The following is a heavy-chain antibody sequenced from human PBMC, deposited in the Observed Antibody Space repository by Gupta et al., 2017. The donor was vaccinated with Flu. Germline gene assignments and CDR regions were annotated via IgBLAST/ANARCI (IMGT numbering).Heavy chain of an antibody. J-gene: IGHJ4*02. CDR2: ISGSGGST. CDR1: GFTFSSYA. V-gene: IGHV3-23*01. CDR3: AGGHYDYVWGSYRQD. Sequence: EVQLLESGGGLVQPGGSLRLSCAASGFTFSSYAMSWVRQAPGKGLEWVSAISGSGGSTYYADSVKGRFTISRDNSKNTLYLQMNSLRADDTAVYYCAGGHYDYVWGSYRQDWGQGTLVTVSS. D-gene: IGHD3-16*02.